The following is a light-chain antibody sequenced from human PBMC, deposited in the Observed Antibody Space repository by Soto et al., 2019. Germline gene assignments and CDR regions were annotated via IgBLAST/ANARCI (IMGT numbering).Light chain of an antibody. J-gene: IGLJ2*01. CDR1: SSDVGSYNL. CDR2: EGS. CDR3: CSYAGYSTFVV. Sequence: QSVVTQPAFVSGSPGQSITISCTGTSSDVGSYNLVSWYQQHPGKAPKLMIYEGSKRPSGVSNRFSGSKSGNTASLTISGLQAEDEADYYCCSYAGYSTFVVFGGGTKLTVL. V-gene: IGLV2-23*03.